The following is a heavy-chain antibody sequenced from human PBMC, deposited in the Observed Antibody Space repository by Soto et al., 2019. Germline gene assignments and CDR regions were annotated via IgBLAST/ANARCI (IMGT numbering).Heavy chain of an antibody. J-gene: IGHJ4*02. D-gene: IGHD2-15*01. CDR2: VMPIFGTP. CDR3: AKIRWTISLQEEDAI. CDR1: GGTFGRYA. V-gene: IGHV1-69*06. Sequence: QVQLVQSGAEVKKPGSSVKVSCKSSGGTFGRYAISWVRQATGQGLEWMGGVMPIFGTPHYAQKFHGRVTITADIPTSTAYLELSSLKSADTAVYYCAKIRWTISLQEEDAIWGQGTLVTVSS.